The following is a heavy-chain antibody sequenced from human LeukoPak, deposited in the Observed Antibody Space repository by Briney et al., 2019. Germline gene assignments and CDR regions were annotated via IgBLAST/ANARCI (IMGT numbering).Heavy chain of an antibody. CDR2: IYYNGNT. CDR1: GGFITSYY. J-gene: IGHJ5*02. Sequence: SETLSLTCTVSGGFITSYYWGWIRQPPGKGLEWIGHIYYNGNTYYNPSLKSRVTISVDTSKNQFSLKLSSVTAADTAVYYCARDRRHIVVVIRNWFDPWGQGTLVTVSS. CDR3: ARDRRHIVVVIRNWFDP. V-gene: IGHV4-59*12. D-gene: IGHD2-21*01.